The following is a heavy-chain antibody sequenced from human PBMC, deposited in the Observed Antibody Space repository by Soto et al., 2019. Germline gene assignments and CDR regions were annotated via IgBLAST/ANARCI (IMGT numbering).Heavy chain of an antibody. CDR1: GGSISSSSYY. CDR3: ASTPPRDPGAFGYYFWSGYYGYYYYYYMDV. Sequence: SETLSLTCTASGGSISSSSYYWGWIRQPPGKGMEWIGSIYYSGSTYYNPSLKSRVTISVDTSKNQFSLKLSSVTAAYTAVYYCASTPPRDPGAFGYYFWSGYYGYYYYYYMDVWGKGTTVTVSS. V-gene: IGHV4-39*01. D-gene: IGHD3-3*01. J-gene: IGHJ6*03. CDR2: IYYSGST.